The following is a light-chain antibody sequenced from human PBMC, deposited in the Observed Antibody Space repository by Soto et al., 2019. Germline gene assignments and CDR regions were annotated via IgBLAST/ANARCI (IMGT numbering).Light chain of an antibody. J-gene: IGKJ1*01. CDR3: QKYYSAPET. CDR2: AAS. CDR1: QGISSY. V-gene: IGKV1-27*01. Sequence: DIQMTQSPSSLSASVGDRVTITCRASQGISSYLAWYQQKPGKVPKVLIYAASTLHSGVPSRFSGSGSGTEFTLTLSNVQPEDVATYYCQKYYSAPETVGQGTKVEIK.